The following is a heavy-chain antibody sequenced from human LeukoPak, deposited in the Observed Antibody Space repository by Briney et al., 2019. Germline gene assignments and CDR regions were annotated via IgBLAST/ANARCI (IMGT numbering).Heavy chain of an antibody. J-gene: IGHJ4*02. D-gene: IGHD2-15*01. Sequence: SETLSLTCAVSGYSISSGDYWGWIRQPPRKGRERIGSIYHNGITYYNPSPKTRAPISVDTSKNPFPLKLSSVTAADTAVYYCARDFQIFGGYCSGGSCHADYWGQGTLVTVSS. CDR2: IYHNGIT. CDR1: GYSISSGDY. CDR3: ARDFQIFGGYCSGGSCHADY. V-gene: IGHV4-38-2*02.